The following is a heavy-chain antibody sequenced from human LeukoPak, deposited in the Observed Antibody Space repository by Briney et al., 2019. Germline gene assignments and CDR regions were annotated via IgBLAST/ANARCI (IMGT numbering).Heavy chain of an antibody. Sequence: ASVKVSCKASGYRFTTHGISWVRQAPGQGLEWLGWISGYNGNTNYAQKLQGRVTMTTDTSTSIAYMELRSLRSDDTAVYYCARIAAAENYFDYWGQGTLVTVSS. D-gene: IGHD6-13*01. V-gene: IGHV1-18*01. CDR3: ARIAAAENYFDY. CDR2: ISGYNGNT. J-gene: IGHJ4*02. CDR1: GYRFTTHG.